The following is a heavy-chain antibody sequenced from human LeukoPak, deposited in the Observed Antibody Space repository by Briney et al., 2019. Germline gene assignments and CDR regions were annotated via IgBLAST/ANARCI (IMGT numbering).Heavy chain of an antibody. CDR2: ISSYGGNT. CDR3: ARASSSGWYSMFLDRTNPYFDY. V-gene: IGHV3-64*01. Sequence: PGGSLRLSCAASGFPFSSYAMHWVRQAPGKALQYVSGISSYGGNTYYANSVKGRFTISRDNSKNTLYLQMGSLRAEDTAVYYCARASSSGWYSMFLDRTNPYFDYWGQGTLVTVSS. J-gene: IGHJ4*02. CDR1: GFPFSSYA. D-gene: IGHD6-19*01.